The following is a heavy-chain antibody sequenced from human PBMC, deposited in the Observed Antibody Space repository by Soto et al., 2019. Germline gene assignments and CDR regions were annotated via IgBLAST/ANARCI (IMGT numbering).Heavy chain of an antibody. V-gene: IGHV1-69*12. CDR3: ARDGGVYDYSPFDY. Sequence: QVQLVQSGAEVKKPGSSVKVSCKASGGTFSSYAISWVRQAPGQGLEWMGGIIPIFGTADYAQKFQGRVTIXAXEXXGAAYMERSSLRSEDTAVYYCARDGGVYDYSPFDYWGQGTLVTVSS. J-gene: IGHJ4*02. CDR2: IIPIFGTA. D-gene: IGHD4-4*01. CDR1: GGTFSSYA.